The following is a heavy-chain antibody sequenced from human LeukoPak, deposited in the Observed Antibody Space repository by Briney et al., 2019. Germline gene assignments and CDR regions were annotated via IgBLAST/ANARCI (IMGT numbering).Heavy chain of an antibody. CDR1: GGSISNYY. V-gene: IGHV4-59*01. J-gene: IGHJ4*02. D-gene: IGHD6-19*01. CDR3: ARARNWSSGWYYFDY. CDR2: IYYSGST. Sequence: PSETLSLTCTVSGGSISNYYWSWIRQPPGKGLEWIGYIYYSGSTNYNPSLKSRVTISVDTSKNQFSLKLSSVTAADTAVYYCARARNWSSGWYYFDYWGQGTLVTVSS.